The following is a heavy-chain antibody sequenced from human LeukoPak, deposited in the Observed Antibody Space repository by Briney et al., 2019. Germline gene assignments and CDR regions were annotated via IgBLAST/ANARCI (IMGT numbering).Heavy chain of an antibody. Sequence: GASVKVSCKASGYTFTAYYIHWVRQAPGQGLEWMEWVNPNSGGTNYAQKFQGRVTMTRDTSINTAYMELTRLMSDDAAVYYCARDRGDYYDSGSYYTPWGQGTLVTVSS. CDR3: ARDRGDYYDSGSYYTP. J-gene: IGHJ5*02. V-gene: IGHV1-2*02. CDR2: VNPNSGGT. D-gene: IGHD3-10*01. CDR1: GYTFTAYY.